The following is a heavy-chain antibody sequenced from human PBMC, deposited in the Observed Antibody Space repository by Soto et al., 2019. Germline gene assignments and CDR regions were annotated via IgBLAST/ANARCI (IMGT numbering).Heavy chain of an antibody. Sequence: QVQLVQSGAEVKKPGSSVKVSCKASGGTFRSYSINWVRQAPGQGLEWMGEIIPIFGTANYAQKFQGRVTITADESTSTAYMELSSLRYEDTAVYYCARDGGRHSGGLDYWGQGTLVTVSS. D-gene: IGHD1-26*01. CDR2: IIPIFGTA. V-gene: IGHV1-69*01. J-gene: IGHJ4*02. CDR1: GGTFRSYS. CDR3: ARDGGRHSGGLDY.